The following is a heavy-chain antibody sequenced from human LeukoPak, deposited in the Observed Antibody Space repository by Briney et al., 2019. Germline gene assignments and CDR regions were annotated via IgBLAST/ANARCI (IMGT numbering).Heavy chain of an antibody. CDR1: GFTFDEYG. CDR3: AREIAAAGTPFDY. D-gene: IGHD6-13*01. Sequence: GGSLRLSCAASGFTFDEYGMNWVRQSPGKGLDWASGINWNGGSTAYADSVKGRVTISRDNAKNSLYLQMNSLRAEDTAVYYCAREIAAAGTPFDYWGQGTLVTVSS. J-gene: IGHJ4*02. CDR2: INWNGGST. V-gene: IGHV3-20*04.